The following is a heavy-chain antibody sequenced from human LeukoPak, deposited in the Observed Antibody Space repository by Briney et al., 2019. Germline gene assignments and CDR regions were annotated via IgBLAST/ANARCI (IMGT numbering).Heavy chain of an antibody. CDR3: AKDESSSWYPDAFDI. CDR2: ISGSGGST. Sequence: GGSLSLSCAASGFTFSSYAMSWVRQSTGKGLEGVSGISGSGGSTYYADSVKGRFTISRDNSKNTLYLQMNSLRAEDTAVCYCAKDESSSWYPDAFDIWGQGTMVTVSS. J-gene: IGHJ3*02. CDR1: GFTFSSYA. V-gene: IGHV3-23*01. D-gene: IGHD6-13*01.